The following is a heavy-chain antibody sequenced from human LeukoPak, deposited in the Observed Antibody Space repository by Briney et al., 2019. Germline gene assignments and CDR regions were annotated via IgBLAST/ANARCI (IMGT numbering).Heavy chain of an antibody. CDR1: GGSFSGYY. J-gene: IGHJ4*02. D-gene: IGHD6-13*01. CDR2: INHSGST. CDR3: ARGPGTWYYY. Sequence: SETLSLTCAVYGGSFSGYYWSWIRQPPGKGLEWIGEINHSGSTNYNPSLKSRGTTSVDTSKNQFSLKLSSVTAADTALYYCARGPGTWYYYWGQGTLVTVSS. V-gene: IGHV4-34*01.